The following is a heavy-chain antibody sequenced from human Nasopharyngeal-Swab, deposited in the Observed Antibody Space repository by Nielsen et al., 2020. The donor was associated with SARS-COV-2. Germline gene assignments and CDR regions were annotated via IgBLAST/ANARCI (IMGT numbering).Heavy chain of an antibody. V-gene: IGHV1-46*01. J-gene: IGHJ6*02. CDR2: INPSGGST. Sequence: ASVKVSCKASGYTFTSYGISWVRQAPGQGLEWMGIINPSGGSTSYAQKFQGRVTMTRDTSTSTVYMELSSLRSEDTAVYYCAGPDGGSNGYYDYYYYGMDVWGQGTTVTVSS. CDR1: GYTFTSYG. D-gene: IGHD3-22*01. CDR3: AGPDGGSNGYYDYYYYGMDV.